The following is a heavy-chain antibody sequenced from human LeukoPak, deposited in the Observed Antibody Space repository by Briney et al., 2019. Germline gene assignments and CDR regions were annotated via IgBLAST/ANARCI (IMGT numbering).Heavy chain of an antibody. D-gene: IGHD6-19*01. CDR2: ISAYNGNT. CDR1: GYTFTRYG. J-gene: IGHJ4*02. CDR3: ARAGITNGWVQNMDY. V-gene: IGHV1-18*01. Sequence: ASVKVSCKASGYTFTRYGINWVRPAPGQGLEWMGWISAYNGNTKHAQKLQGRVTMTTDTSTSTAYMELRSLRSDDTAVYYCARAGITNGWVQNMDYWGQGTLVTVSS.